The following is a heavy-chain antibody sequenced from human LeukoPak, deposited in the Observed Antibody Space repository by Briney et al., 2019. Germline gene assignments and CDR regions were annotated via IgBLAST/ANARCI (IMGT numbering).Heavy chain of an antibody. D-gene: IGHD3-9*01. CDR3: ASSRSHRYFDWLFDY. Sequence: SVKVSCKAPGGTFSSYAISWVRQAPGQGLEWMGGIIPIFGTANYAQKFQGRVTITADESTSTAYMELSSLRSEDTAVYYCASSRSHRYFDWLFDYWGQGTLVTVSS. V-gene: IGHV1-69*01. CDR1: GGTFSSYA. CDR2: IIPIFGTA. J-gene: IGHJ4*02.